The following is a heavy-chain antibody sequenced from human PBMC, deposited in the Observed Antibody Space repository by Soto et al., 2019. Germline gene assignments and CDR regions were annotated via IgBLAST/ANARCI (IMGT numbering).Heavy chain of an antibody. J-gene: IGHJ4*01. D-gene: IGHD3-9*01. CDR3: ASPQIGILTGYSVLQY. Sequence: PGGSLRLSCAASGFTFSTYALTWVRQAPGKGLEWVSAISPNGRNTYYIDSVKGRFTISRDNSKNTLYLQMNSLRVEDTAMYYSASPQIGILTGYSVLQYWGHGTLVTVSS. CDR1: GFTFSTYA. CDR2: ISPNGRNT. V-gene: IGHV3-23*01.